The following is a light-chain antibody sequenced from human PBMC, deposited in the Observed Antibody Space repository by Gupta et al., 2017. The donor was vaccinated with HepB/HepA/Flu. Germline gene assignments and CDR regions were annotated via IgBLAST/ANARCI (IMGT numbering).Light chain of an antibody. J-gene: IGKJ1*01. CDR2: GSS. CDR3: QQYGSSLWT. Sequence: EIVLTQSPGTLSLSPGERATLSCRASQSVTSSYLAWSQQKPGQAPRLLIYGSSNRATGIPDRFSGSGSGTDFTLTISRLEPEDFAVYYCQQYGSSLWTFGRGTKVEIK. CDR1: QSVTSSY. V-gene: IGKV3-20*01.